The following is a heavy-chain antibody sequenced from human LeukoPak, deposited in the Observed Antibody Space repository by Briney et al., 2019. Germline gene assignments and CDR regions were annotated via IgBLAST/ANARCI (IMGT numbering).Heavy chain of an antibody. CDR1: EFVFSNHA. CDR2: ITSDSSNI. D-gene: IGHD5-18*01. V-gene: IGHV3-21*01. Sequence: GGSLRLSCVASEFVFSNHAMIWVRQAPGKGLEWISSITSDSSNIFYANSVRGRFTISRDNANNALHLQMNSLRAEDTAVYYCARAHRYSYGPLDYWGQGTLVTVSS. CDR3: ARAHRYSYGPLDY. J-gene: IGHJ4*02.